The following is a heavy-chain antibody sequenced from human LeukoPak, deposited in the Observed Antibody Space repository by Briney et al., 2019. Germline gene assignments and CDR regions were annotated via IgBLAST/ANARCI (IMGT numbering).Heavy chain of an antibody. V-gene: IGHV5-51*01. CDR3: ARLDGTYYYGSGSSPVDY. Sequence: GESLKISCKGSGYSFTSYWIGWVRQMPGKGLEWMGIIYPGDSDTRYSPSFQGQVTISADKSISTAYLQWSSLKASDTAMYYCARLDGTYYYGSGSSPVDYWGQGTLVTVSS. CDR1: GYSFTSYW. CDR2: IYPGDSDT. D-gene: IGHD3-10*01. J-gene: IGHJ4*02.